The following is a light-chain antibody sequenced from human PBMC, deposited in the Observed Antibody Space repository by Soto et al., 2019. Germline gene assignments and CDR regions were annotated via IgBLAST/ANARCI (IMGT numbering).Light chain of an antibody. CDR3: QQRSDWFT. J-gene: IGKJ5*01. Sequence: EIALTQSPGTLSLSPGERATLSCRASQSVSNYLAWYQQKPGQAPRLLIYDASKRATGIPARFSGSGSGTDFSLTIRSLEPEDFAVYYCQQRSDWFTFGQGTRVEIK. V-gene: IGKV3-11*01. CDR1: QSVSNY. CDR2: DAS.